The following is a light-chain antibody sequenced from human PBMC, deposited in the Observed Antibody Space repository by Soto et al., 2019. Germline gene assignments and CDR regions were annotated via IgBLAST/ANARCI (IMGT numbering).Light chain of an antibody. CDR1: QSISSY. CDR3: QQSYSTPRT. V-gene: IGKV1-39*01. J-gene: IGKJ1*01. CDR2: AAS. Sequence: DIQMTQSPSSLSASVGDRFTISCRASQSISSYLNWYQQKPGKAPKLLIYAASSLQSGVPSRFSGGGSGTDFTLTISSLQPEDFATYYCQQSYSTPRTFGQGTKV.